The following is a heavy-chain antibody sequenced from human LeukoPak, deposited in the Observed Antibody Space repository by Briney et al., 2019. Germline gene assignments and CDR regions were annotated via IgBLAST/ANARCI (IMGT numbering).Heavy chain of an antibody. D-gene: IGHD6-13*01. CDR2: IYYSGST. CDR3: ASLAAAGTPFDY. CDR1: GGSISSSDYY. J-gene: IGHJ4*02. Sequence: SETLSLTCTVSGGSISSSDYYWGWIRQPPGKGLEWIGSIYYSGSTYYNPSLKSRVTISVDTSKNQFSLKLSSVAAADTAVYYCASLAAAGTPFDYWGQGTLVTVSS. V-gene: IGHV4-39*01.